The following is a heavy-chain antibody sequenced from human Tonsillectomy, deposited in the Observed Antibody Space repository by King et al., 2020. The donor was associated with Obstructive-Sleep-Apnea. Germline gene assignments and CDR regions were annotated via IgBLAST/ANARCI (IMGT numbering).Heavy chain of an antibody. CDR1: GFTFSNYG. CDR2: MRYDGSTK. Sequence: VQLVESGGGVVQPGGSLRLSCAAFGFTFSNYGMHWVRQAPGKGLDWVSFMRYDGSTKYYADSVKGRITISSDKSKNTLYLQMNSLRVEDTAVYYCAKAHGYGDYAEYFQHRGQGTLVTVAS. D-gene: IGHD4-17*01. J-gene: IGHJ1*01. CDR3: AKAHGYGDYAEYFQH. V-gene: IGHV3-30*02.